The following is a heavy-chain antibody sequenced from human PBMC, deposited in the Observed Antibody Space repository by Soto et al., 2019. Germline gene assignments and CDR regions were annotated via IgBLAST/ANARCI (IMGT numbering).Heavy chain of an antibody. J-gene: IGHJ3*02. V-gene: IGHV4-4*02. CDR1: GGSISRSNW. CDR2: IYHSGST. D-gene: IGHD3-9*01. Sequence: SETLSLTCAVSGGSISRSNWWSWVRQPPGKGLEWIGEIYHSGSTNYNPSLKSRVTMSVDKSKNQFSLKLSSVTAADTAVYYCTTSYYDILTGYPAPDAFDIWGQGTMVTVSS. CDR3: TTSYYDILTGYPAPDAFDI.